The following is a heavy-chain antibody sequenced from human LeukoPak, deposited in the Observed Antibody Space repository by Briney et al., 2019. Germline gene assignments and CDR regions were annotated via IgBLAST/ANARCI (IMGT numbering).Heavy chain of an antibody. Sequence: ASVNVSYKASGYTFTSYGITWVRQAPGQGREWMGWISAYNGNTNYAQKVQGRVTMTTDTSTSTAYMELRSLRSDDTAVYYCARVSHYYGSEIEYWGQGTLVTVSS. CDR2: ISAYNGNT. CDR3: ARVSHYYGSEIEY. D-gene: IGHD3-10*01. CDR1: GYTFTSYG. V-gene: IGHV1-18*01. J-gene: IGHJ4*02.